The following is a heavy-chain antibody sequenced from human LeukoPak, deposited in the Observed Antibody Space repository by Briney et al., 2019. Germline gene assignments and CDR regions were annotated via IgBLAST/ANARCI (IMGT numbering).Heavy chain of an antibody. Sequence: GGSLRLSCAASGFTFDGYAMHWVRQAPGKGLEWVSSISWNSGNIGYADSVKGRFTISRDNAKNTLYLQMNSLRAEDTAVYYCAKVGSRDGYNGRNYFDYWGQGTLVTVSS. CDR1: GFTFDGYA. J-gene: IGHJ4*02. V-gene: IGHV3-9*01. CDR3: AKVGSRDGYNGRNYFDY. D-gene: IGHD5-24*01. CDR2: ISWNSGNI.